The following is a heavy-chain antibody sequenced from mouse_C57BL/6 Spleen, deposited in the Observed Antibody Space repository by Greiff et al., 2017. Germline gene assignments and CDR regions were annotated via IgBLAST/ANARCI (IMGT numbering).Heavy chain of an antibody. CDR2: IWSGGST. CDR1: GFSLTSYG. D-gene: IGHD1-2*01. CDR3: ARNDGGRFAY. J-gene: IGHJ3*01. V-gene: IGHV2-2*01. Sequence: VKLKQSGPGLVQPSQSLSITCTVSGFSLTSYGVHWVRQSPGKGLEWLGVIWSGGSTDYNAAFISRLSISKDNSKSQVFFQMNSLQACGTAIYYCARNDGGRFAYWSQGTLVTVSA.